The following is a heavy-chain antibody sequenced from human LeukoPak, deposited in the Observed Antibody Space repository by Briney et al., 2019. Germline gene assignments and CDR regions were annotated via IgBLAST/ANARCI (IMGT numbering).Heavy chain of an antibody. CDR3: ARSELGGDYSNREYYFDY. CDR2: ISAYNGNT. V-gene: IGHV1-18*01. D-gene: IGHD4-11*01. J-gene: IGHJ4*02. CDR1: GYTFTSYG. Sequence: ASVKVSCKASGYTFTSYGISWVRQAPGQGLEWMGWISAYNGNTNYAQKLQGRVTMTTDTSTSTAYMELRSLRSDDTAVYYCARSELGGDYSNREYYFDYWGQETLVTVSS.